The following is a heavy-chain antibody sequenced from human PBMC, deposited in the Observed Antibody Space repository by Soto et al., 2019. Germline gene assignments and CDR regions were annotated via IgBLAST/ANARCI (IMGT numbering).Heavy chain of an antibody. V-gene: IGHV3-53*01. CDR1: GLTVSTSY. CDR2: IFSGGGT. Sequence: PGGSLRLSCAASGLTVSTSYMSWVRQTPGKGLEWVSLIFSGGGTFYADSVKGRFTISRDNSKNMLYLQMNSLRAEDTAVYYCARDGTINSAPYYGMDPWGQENTVTVSS. CDR3: ARDGTINSAPYYGMDP. J-gene: IGHJ6*01. D-gene: IGHD1-1*01.